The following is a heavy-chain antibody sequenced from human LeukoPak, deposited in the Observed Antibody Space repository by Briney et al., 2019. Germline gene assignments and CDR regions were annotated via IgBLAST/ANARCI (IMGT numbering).Heavy chain of an antibody. V-gene: IGHV3-53*01. CDR2: MYSGGST. CDR3: ERERADDSGIQ. J-gene: IGHJ4*02. CDR1: GFTVSSNY. D-gene: IGHD3-22*01. Sequence: GGSLRLSCAVSGFTVSSNYMNWVRQAPGKGLEWVSVMYSGGSTYYADSVKGRFTISRDNSKNTLYLQMNNLIAEDTAVYFCERERADDSGIQWGQGTLVTVSS.